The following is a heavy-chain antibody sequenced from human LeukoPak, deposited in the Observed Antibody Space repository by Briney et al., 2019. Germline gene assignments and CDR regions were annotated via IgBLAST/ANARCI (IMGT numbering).Heavy chain of an antibody. Sequence: ASVKVSCKASGYTFTGYYMHWVRQAPGQGLEWMGWINPNSGGTNYAQKFQGRVTMTRDTSISTAYMELSRLRSDDTAVYYCARDFGSYGWFFDYWGQRTLVTVSS. CDR2: INPNSGGT. CDR3: ARDFGSYGWFFDY. D-gene: IGHD2-15*01. J-gene: IGHJ4*02. V-gene: IGHV1-2*02. CDR1: GYTFTGYY.